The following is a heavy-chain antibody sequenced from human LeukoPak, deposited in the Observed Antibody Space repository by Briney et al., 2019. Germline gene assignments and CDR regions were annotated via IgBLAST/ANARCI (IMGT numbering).Heavy chain of an antibody. J-gene: IGHJ3*02. Sequence: HTRRSLRLSCAASGFTFSSYGMHWVRQAPGKGLEWVAVILNDGSQEKYADSVKGRFTISRDNSKNTLFLQMNSLRAEGTAVYYCARDDALGDNALDIWGQGTMVTVSS. CDR1: GFTFSSYG. CDR3: ARDDALGDNALDI. V-gene: IGHV3-33*01. D-gene: IGHD3-16*01. CDR2: ILNDGSQE.